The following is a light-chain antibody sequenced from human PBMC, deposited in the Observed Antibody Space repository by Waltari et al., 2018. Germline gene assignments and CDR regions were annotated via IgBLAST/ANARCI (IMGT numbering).Light chain of an antibody. CDR3: QQSDSPPPT. V-gene: IGKV1-39*01. CDR2: AAS. CDR1: QSVSRY. Sequence: DFKMTQPPSPRSPSVGDRFTFTCRASQSVSRYLNWYQQKPGKAPKLLIYAASSLQSGVPSRFSGSGSGTDFTLTISSLQPEDFATYFCQQSDSPPPTFGQGTKLEIK. J-gene: IGKJ2*01.